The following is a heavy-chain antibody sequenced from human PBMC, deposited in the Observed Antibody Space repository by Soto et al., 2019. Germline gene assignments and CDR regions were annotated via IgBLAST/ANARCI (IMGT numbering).Heavy chain of an antibody. CDR2: IDPSDSQT. D-gene: IGHD2-8*02. V-gene: IGHV5-10-1*04. J-gene: IGHJ4*02. CDR3: ARRPTGGFTGDY. Sequence: PGESLKISCKGSGYSFAGYWITWVRQKPGKGLEWMGRIDPSDSQTYYSPSFQGQVTISVDKSLSTAYLQWSSLKASDTAMYYCARRPTGGFTGDYWGQGSLVTVSS. CDR1: GYSFAGYW.